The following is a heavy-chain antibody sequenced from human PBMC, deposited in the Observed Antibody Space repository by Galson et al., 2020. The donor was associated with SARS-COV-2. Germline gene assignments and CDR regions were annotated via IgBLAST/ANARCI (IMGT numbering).Heavy chain of an antibody. J-gene: IGHJ4*02. CDR3: AKDTGYSGYDEGVFFDY. D-gene: IGHD5-12*01. CDR2: ISYDGSNK. V-gene: IGHV3-30*18. Sequence: GGSLRLSCAASGFTFSSYGMHWVRQAPGKGLEWVAVISYDGSNKYYADSVKGRFTISRDNSKNTLYLQMNSLRAEDTAVYYCAKDTGYSGYDEGVFFDYWGQGTLVTVSS. CDR1: GFTFSSYG.